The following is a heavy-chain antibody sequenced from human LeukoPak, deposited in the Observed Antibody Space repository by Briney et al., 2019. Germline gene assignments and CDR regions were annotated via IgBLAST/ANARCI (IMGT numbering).Heavy chain of an antibody. D-gene: IGHD6-13*01. CDR2: ISSSSSTI. Sequence: GGSLRLSCAASGFTFSTYSMNWVRQAPGKGLEWVSFISSSSSTIYYADSVRGRFTISRDNAQNSLYLHMNSLRDEDTAVYYCARDHYSRNDHWGQGTLVTVSS. CDR3: ARDHYSRNDH. V-gene: IGHV3-48*02. CDR1: GFTFSTYS. J-gene: IGHJ4*02.